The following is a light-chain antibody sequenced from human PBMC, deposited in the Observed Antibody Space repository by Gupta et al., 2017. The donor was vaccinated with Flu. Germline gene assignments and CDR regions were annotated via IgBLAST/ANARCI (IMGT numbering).Light chain of an antibody. CDR2: AAS. CDR3: QKDNSAPRT. Sequence: ASVGDRVIITCRASQGISNYLAWYQQKPGKVPKLLIYAASTLQSGVPSRFSGSGSGTDFTLTISSLQPEDVATYYCQKDNSAPRTFGQGTKVEIK. V-gene: IGKV1-27*01. CDR1: QGISNY. J-gene: IGKJ1*01.